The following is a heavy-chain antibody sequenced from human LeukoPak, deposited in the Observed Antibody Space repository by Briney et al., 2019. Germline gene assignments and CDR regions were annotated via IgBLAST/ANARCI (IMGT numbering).Heavy chain of an antibody. CDR1: GFTFSSYS. Sequence: RSGGSLRLSCAASGFTFSSYSMNWVRQAPGKGLEWVSSISSSSSYIYYADSVEGRFTISRDNAKNSLYLQMNSLRAEDTAVYYCARVSRYYDSSGPFDYWGQGTLVTVSS. CDR3: ARVSRYYDSSGPFDY. CDR2: ISSSSSYI. D-gene: IGHD3-22*01. V-gene: IGHV3-21*01. J-gene: IGHJ4*02.